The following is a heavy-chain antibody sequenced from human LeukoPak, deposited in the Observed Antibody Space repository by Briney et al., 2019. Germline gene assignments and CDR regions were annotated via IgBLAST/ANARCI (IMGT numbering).Heavy chain of an antibody. Sequence: GGSLRLSCAASGFTVSSNYMSWVRQAPGKGLEWVSVIYSGGSTYYADSVKGRFTISRDNSKNTLYLRMNSLRAEDTAVYYCARDSAGSSWYGAYYYYYYGMDVWGQGTTVTVSS. CDR3: ARDSAGSSWYGAYYYYYYGMDV. J-gene: IGHJ6*02. D-gene: IGHD6-13*01. V-gene: IGHV3-66*01. CDR2: IYSGGST. CDR1: GFTVSSNY.